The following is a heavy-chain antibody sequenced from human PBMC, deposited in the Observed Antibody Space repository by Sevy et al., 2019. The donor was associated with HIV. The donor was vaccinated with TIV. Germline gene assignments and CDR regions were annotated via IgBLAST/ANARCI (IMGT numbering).Heavy chain of an antibody. CDR1: GFTFSSYS. CDR3: ARDPGYYYDSSGYRV. CDR2: ISSSGSTI. Sequence: GGSLRLSCAASGFTFSSYSMNWVRQAPGKGLEWVSYISSSGSTIYYADSVKGRFTISRDNAKNSLYLQMNSLRAEDTAVYYCARDPGYYYDSSGYRVWGQGTLVTVSS. V-gene: IGHV3-48*04. J-gene: IGHJ4*02. D-gene: IGHD3-22*01.